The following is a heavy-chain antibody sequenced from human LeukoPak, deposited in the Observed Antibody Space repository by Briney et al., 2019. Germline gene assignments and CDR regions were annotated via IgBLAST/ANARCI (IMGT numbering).Heavy chain of an antibody. CDR1: GLTFSRSH. D-gene: IGHD6-19*01. CDR3: AREGYSSGRAAALDS. J-gene: IGHJ5*01. CDR2: MPFGAQNK. Sequence: GGSLRLSCAASGLTFSRSHMHWVRQAPGKGLEWVALMPFGAQNKQYPDSVKGRFTVSRDESKSTVFLHMGSLRGDDTAVYYCAREGYSSGRAAALDSWGQGTLVIVSS. V-gene: IGHV3-30*03.